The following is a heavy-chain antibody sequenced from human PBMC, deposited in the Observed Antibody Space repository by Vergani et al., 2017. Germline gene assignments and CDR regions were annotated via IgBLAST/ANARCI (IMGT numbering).Heavy chain of an antibody. Sequence: EVQLLQSGGGVIQPGGSVRLSCAASGFTFSACPMTWVRQAPGKGLEWVSAISARYPSTYYADSVKGRFTISRDNSKNMLDLQMNSLKPEDTAVYYCAKSRGTCSSTSCFYHYAMDVWGQGTTVTVSS. V-gene: IGHV3-23*01. D-gene: IGHD2-2*01. J-gene: IGHJ6*02. CDR3: AKSRGTCSSTSCFYHYAMDV. CDR1: GFTFSACP. CDR2: ISARYPST.